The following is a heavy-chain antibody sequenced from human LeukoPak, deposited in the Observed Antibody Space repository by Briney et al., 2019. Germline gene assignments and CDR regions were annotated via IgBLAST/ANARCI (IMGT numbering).Heavy chain of an antibody. V-gene: IGHV4-39*01. D-gene: IGHD6-13*01. CDR3: ASQYSSPLDWHPLETTGLINWFDP. J-gene: IGHJ5*02. CDR1: GGSISSSSYY. Sequence: SETLSLTCTVSGGSISSSSYYWGWIRQPPGKGLEGIGSIYYSGSTYYNPSLKSRVTISVDTSKNQFSLKLSSVTAADTAVYYCASQYSSPLDWHPLETTGLINWFDPWGQGTLVTVSS. CDR2: IYYSGST.